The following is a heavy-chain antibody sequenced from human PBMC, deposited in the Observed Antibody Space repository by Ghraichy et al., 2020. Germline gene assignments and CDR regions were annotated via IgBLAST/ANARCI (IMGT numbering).Heavy chain of an antibody. V-gene: IGHV5-51*01. CDR1: GYSFTSYW. J-gene: IGHJ3*02. CDR2: IYPGDSDT. D-gene: IGHD3-22*01. Sequence: GESLNISCKGSGYSFTSYWIGWVRQMPGKGLEWMGIIYPGDSDTRYSPSFQGQVTISADKSISTAYLQWSSLKASDTAMYYCARLFPPPHSPEIGRIVVVAFDIWGQGTMVTVSS. CDR3: ARLFPPPHSPEIGRIVVVAFDI.